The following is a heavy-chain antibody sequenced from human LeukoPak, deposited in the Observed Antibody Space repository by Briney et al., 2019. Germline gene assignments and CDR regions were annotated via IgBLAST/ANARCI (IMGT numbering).Heavy chain of an antibody. CDR1: GGSFSGYY. J-gene: IGHJ4*02. D-gene: IGHD5-18*01. Sequence: SETLSLTCAVYGGSFSGYYWSWIRQPPGKGLEWIGEINHSGSTNYNLSLKSRVTISVDTSKNQFSLKLSSVTAADTAVYYCARGPYSYGIDYWGQGTLVTVSS. V-gene: IGHV4-34*01. CDR3: ARGPYSYGIDY. CDR2: INHSGST.